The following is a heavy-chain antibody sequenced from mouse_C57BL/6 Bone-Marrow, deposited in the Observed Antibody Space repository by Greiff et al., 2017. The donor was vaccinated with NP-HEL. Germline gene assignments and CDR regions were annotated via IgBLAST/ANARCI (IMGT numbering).Heavy chain of an antibody. D-gene: IGHD1-1*01. J-gene: IGHJ2*01. V-gene: IGHV1-69*01. CDR2: IDPSDSYT. CDR3: ARSELLLGDY. Sequence: QVQLQQPGAELVMPGASVKLSCKASGYTFTSYWMHWVKQRPGQGLEWIGEIDPSDSYTNYNQKFKGKSTLTVDKSSSTAYMQLSSLTSEDSAVYYCARSELLLGDYWGQGTTLTVSS. CDR1: GYTFTSYW.